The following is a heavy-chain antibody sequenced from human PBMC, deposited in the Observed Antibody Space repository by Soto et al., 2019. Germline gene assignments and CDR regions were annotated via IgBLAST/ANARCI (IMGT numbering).Heavy chain of an antibody. V-gene: IGHV1-18*01. CDR3: ARGGIAVAAQPPDAFDI. CDR1: GYTFTSYG. CDR2: ISAYNGNT. Sequence: ASVKVSCKASGYTFTSYGISWVRQAPGQGLEWMGWISAYNGNTNYAQKLQGRVTMTTDTSTSTAYMELRSLRSDDTAVYYCARGGIAVAAQPPDAFDIWGQGTMVTVSS. J-gene: IGHJ3*02. D-gene: IGHD6-19*01.